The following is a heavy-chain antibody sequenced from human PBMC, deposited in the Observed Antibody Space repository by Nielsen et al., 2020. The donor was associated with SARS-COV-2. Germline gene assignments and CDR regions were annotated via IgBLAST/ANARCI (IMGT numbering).Heavy chain of an antibody. CDR1: GFTFDDYG. V-gene: IGHV3-9*01. Sequence: SLKISCAASGFTFDDYGMSWVRQAPGKGLEWVSGISWNSGSIGYADSVKGRFTISRDNAKNSLYLQMNSLRAEDTALYYCATDSGDYGDYYYGMDVWGQGTTVTVSS. CDR3: ATDSGDYGDYYYGMDV. CDR2: ISWNSGSI. D-gene: IGHD4-17*01. J-gene: IGHJ6*02.